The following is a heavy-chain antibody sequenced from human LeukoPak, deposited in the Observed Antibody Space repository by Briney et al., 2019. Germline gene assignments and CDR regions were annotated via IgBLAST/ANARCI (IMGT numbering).Heavy chain of an antibody. Sequence: GSSVNVSCKASGGTFSSYAISWVRQAPGQGLEWMGWINPNSGGTNYAQKFQGRVTMTRDTSISTAYMELSRLRSDDTAVYYCARVGFEGPIDYWGQGTLVTVSS. CDR1: GGTFSSYA. CDR2: INPNSGGT. CDR3: ARVGFEGPIDY. V-gene: IGHV1-2*02. J-gene: IGHJ4*02.